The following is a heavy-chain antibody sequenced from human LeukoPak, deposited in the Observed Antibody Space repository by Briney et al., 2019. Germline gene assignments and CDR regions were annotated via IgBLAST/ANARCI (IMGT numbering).Heavy chain of an antibody. V-gene: IGHV3-30*18. CDR3: AKGLIVVVPAACDY. D-gene: IGHD2-2*01. CDR2: ISYDGSNK. Sequence: PGRSLRLSCAASGFTFSSYGMHWVRQAPGKGLEWAAVISYDGSNKYYADSVKGRFTISRDNSKNTLYLQMNSLRAEDTAVYYCAKGLIVVVPAACDYWGQGTLVTVSS. J-gene: IGHJ4*02. CDR1: GFTFSSYG.